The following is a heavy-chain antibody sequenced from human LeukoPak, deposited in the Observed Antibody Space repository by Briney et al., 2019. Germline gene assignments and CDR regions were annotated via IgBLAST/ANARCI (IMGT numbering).Heavy chain of an antibody. D-gene: IGHD6-6*01. Sequence: GGSLRLSCAASGFTFSSYGMHWVRQAPGKGLEWVAFIRYEGSNKYYADSVKGRFTISRDNSKNTLYLQMNSLRAEDTAVYYCAKEFIAARPVDYWGQGTLVTVSS. V-gene: IGHV3-30*02. CDR3: AKEFIAARPVDY. CDR1: GFTFSSYG. CDR2: IRYEGSNK. J-gene: IGHJ4*02.